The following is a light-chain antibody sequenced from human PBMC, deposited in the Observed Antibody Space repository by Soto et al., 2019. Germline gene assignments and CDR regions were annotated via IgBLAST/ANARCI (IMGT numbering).Light chain of an antibody. CDR1: QAFGXX. CDR3: QQAATFPLT. V-gene: IGKV1-12*01. Sequence: DIQMTQSPSSVSASVGDRVIITCRASQAFGXXLXWYQQKRGKAPKLLIYGISTLQGGVPSRFSGSESGADFTLTISSVQPEDSATYYCQQAATFPLTFGGGTDVEI. CDR2: GIS. J-gene: IGKJ4*01.